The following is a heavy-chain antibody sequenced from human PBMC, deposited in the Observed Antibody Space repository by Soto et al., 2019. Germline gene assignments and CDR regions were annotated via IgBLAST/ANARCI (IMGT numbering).Heavy chain of an antibody. CDR3: EKDIVAVTGHFDY. V-gene: IGHV3-23*01. CDR2: ISGSGCST. J-gene: IGHJ4*02. CDR1: GFTFSSYA. Sequence: PGGSLRLSCAASGFTFSSYAMSWVRQAPGKGLEWVSAISGSGCSTYYADSVKGRFTISRDNSKNTLYLQMNSLRAEDQAVYYVEKDIVAVTGHFDYWGQGTLVTVSS. D-gene: IGHD2-15*01.